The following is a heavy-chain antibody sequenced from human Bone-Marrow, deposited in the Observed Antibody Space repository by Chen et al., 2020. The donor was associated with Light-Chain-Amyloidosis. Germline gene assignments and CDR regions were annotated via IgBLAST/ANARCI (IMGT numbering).Heavy chain of an antibody. Sequence: EVLLVESGGEVVQPGGSLRLSCTASGFSFSTYWMHWVRQSPGKGLVSGSRTNSAGTSTTYADSVKGRFTVSRDNTKNTMYLEMNSLRVEDTAVYYCARTTLRYLDYWGQGTLVTVSS. CDR1: GFSFSTYW. V-gene: IGHV3-74*01. D-gene: IGHD3-9*01. J-gene: IGHJ4*02. CDR2: TNSAGTST. CDR3: ARTTLRYLDY.